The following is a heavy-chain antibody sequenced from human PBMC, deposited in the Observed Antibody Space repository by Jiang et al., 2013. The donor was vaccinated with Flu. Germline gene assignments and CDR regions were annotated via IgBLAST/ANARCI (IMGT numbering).Heavy chain of an antibody. Sequence: RQAPGQGLEWMGRIIPILGIANYAQKFQGRVTITADKSTSTAYMELSSLRSEDTAVYYCARERPSSGWSPFDYWGQGTLVTVSS. CDR2: IIPILGIA. CDR3: ARERPSSGWSPFDY. V-gene: IGHV1-69*04. J-gene: IGHJ4*02. D-gene: IGHD6-19*01.